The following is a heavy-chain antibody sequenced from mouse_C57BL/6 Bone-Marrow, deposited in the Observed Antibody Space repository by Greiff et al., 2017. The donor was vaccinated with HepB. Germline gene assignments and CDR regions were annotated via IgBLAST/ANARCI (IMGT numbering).Heavy chain of an antibody. CDR2: ISYSGST. CDR3: ARRNGYYYAMDY. D-gene: IGHD1-1*01. V-gene: IGHV3-1*01. J-gene: IGHJ4*01. Sequence: EVQLQESGPGMVKPSQSLSLTCTVTGYSITSGYDWHWIRHFPGNKLEWMGYISYSGSTNYNPSLKSRISITHDTSKNHFFLKLNSVTTEDTATYYCARRNGYYYAMDYWGQGTSVTVSS. CDR1: GYSITSGYD.